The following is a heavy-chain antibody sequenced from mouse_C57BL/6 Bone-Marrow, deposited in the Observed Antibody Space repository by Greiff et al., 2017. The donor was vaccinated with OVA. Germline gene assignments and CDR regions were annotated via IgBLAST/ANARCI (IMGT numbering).Heavy chain of an antibody. J-gene: IGHJ1*03. D-gene: IGHD2-4*01. CDR3: ARLFDYDWYFDV. V-gene: IGHV1-64*01. CDR1: GYTFTSYW. Sequence: LVESGAELVKPGASVKLSCKASGYTFTSYWMHWVKQRPGQGLEWIGMIHPNSGSTNYNEKFKSKATLTVDKSSSTAYMQLSSLTSEDSAVYYCARLFDYDWYFDVWGTGTTVTVSS. CDR2: IHPNSGST.